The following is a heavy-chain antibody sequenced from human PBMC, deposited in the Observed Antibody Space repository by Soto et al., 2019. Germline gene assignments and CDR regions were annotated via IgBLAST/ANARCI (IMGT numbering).Heavy chain of an antibody. CDR1: GDTFSFYT. V-gene: IGHV1-69*02. D-gene: IGHD3-10*01. J-gene: IGHJ4*02. CDR2: GNPILAIS. CDR3: ATSYGSGSSPFDY. Sequence: QVQLVQSGAEVKKPGSSVKVSCKASGDTFSFYTLNWVRQAPGQGFEWVGRGNPILAISSSAYKFQGRVSMFADKSTGTAYMELRSLRSDDTAVYYCATSYGSGSSPFDYWGQGTLVTVSS.